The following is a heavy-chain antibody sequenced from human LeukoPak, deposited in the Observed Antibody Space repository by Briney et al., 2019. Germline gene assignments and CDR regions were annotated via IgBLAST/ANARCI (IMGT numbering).Heavy chain of an antibody. CDR3: TRQEGLRFLEWLPSAFDY. Sequence: GGSLRLSCAASGFTFSSNGMHWVWVRQAPGKGLEWVGFIRSKAYGGTTEYAASVKGRFTISRDDSKSIAYLQMNSLKTEDTAVYYCTRQEGLRFLEWLPSAFDYWGQGTLVTASS. V-gene: IGHV3-49*04. J-gene: IGHJ4*02. CDR1: GFTFSSNG. D-gene: IGHD3-3*01. CDR2: IRSKAYGGTT.